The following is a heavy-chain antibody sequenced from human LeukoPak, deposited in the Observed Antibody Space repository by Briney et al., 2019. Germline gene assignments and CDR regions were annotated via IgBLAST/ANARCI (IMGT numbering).Heavy chain of an antibody. CDR2: INHSGST. V-gene: IGHV4-34*01. CDR3: ASNQGPRYYFYGMDV. Sequence: PSETLSLTCAVYGGSFSGYYWSWIRQPPGKGLGWIGEINHSGSTNYNPSLKSRVTLSVDTSKNQFSLKLSSVTAADTAVYYCASNQGPRYYFYGMDVWGQGTTVTVSS. J-gene: IGHJ6*02. CDR1: GGSFSGYY.